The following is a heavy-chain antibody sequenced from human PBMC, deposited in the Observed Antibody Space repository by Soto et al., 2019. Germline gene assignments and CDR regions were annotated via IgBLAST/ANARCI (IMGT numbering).Heavy chain of an antibody. CDR2: ISAYNGNT. J-gene: IGHJ5*02. D-gene: IGHD6-6*01. V-gene: IGHV1-18*04. Sequence: GASVKVSCKASGYTFTSYGISWVRQAPGQGLEWMGWISAYNGNTNYAQKLQGRVTMTTDTSTSTAYMELRSLRSDDTAVYYCARAPSIAARHWFDPWGQGTLVTVSS. CDR1: GYTFTSYG. CDR3: ARAPSIAARHWFDP.